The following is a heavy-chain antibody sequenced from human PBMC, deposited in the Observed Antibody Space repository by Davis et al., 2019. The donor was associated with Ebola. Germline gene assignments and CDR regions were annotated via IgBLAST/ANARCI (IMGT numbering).Heavy chain of an antibody. CDR1: GGSFSGYY. CDR3: ARGIGGYCSGGSCHSGVWFDP. V-gene: IGHV4-34*01. Sequence: MPGGSLRLSCAVYGGSFSGYYWSWIRQPPGKGLAWIGEINHSVGTNYNPSLKRRVTISVDRSKNQFSLKLSSVTAADTAVYYCARGIGGYCSGGSCHSGVWFDPWGQGTLVTVSS. CDR2: INHSVGT. D-gene: IGHD2-15*01. J-gene: IGHJ5*02.